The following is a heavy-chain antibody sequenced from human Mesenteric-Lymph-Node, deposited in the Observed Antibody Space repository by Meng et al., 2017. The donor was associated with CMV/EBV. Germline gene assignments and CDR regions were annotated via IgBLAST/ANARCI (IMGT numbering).Heavy chain of an antibody. CDR1: GGSISSSSYY. CDR2: IYYSGST. CDR3: ARAYNWFDP. Sequence: ESLKISCTVSGGSISSSSYYWGWIRQPPGKGLEWIGSIYYSGSTYYNPSLKSRVTISVDTSKNQFSLKLSSVTAADTAVYYCARAYNWFDPWGQGTLVTVSS. V-gene: IGHV4-39*07. J-gene: IGHJ5*02.